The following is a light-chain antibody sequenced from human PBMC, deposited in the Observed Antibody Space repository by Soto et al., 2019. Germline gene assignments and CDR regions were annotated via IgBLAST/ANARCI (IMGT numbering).Light chain of an antibody. V-gene: IGKV3-15*01. CDR3: QQYNNWPLT. CDR1: QSVSSN. Sequence: DIVMTQSPATLSVPPGERASLSCRASQSVSSNLAWYLQKPGQAPRLLIYGASTRATGIPARFSGSGSGTEFTLTISSLQSEDFAVYYCQQYNNWPLTFGGGTKVEIK. J-gene: IGKJ4*01. CDR2: GAS.